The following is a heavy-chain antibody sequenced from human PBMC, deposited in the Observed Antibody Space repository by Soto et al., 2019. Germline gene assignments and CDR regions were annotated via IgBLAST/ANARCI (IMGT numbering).Heavy chain of an antibody. V-gene: IGHV3-30*19. D-gene: IGHD2-2*01. CDR3: ATDSHDSSTYYPAQ. Sequence: PXESLRLSCVVSGFPFSRSYMHWVRQAPGKGLEWVAIISSDVEKKYYSDSVKGRFTVSRDNSRTTLDLHMTSLTAEDTATYFCATDSHDSSTYYPAQWGQGTLVTVSS. J-gene: IGHJ4*02. CDR2: ISSDVEKK. CDR1: GFPFSRSY.